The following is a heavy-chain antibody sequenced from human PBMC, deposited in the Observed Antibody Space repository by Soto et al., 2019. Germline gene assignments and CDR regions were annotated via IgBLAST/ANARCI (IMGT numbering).Heavy chain of an antibody. CDR2: INAGNGNT. CDR3: ARDCDGSYPDF. D-gene: IGHD1-26*01. Sequence: QVQLVQSGAEVKKPGASVKVSCKASGYTFTSYAMHWVRQAPGQRLEWMGWINAGNGNTKYSQKFQGRDTITRDTSASTAYMELRSRRPEDTAVYYCARDCDGSYPDFWGQGTLVTVSS. V-gene: IGHV1-3*01. CDR1: GYTFTSYA. J-gene: IGHJ4*02.